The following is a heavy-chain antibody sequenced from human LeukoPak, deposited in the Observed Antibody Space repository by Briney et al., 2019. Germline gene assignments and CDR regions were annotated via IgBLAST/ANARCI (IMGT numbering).Heavy chain of an antibody. D-gene: IGHD5-24*01. J-gene: IGHJ4*02. CDR2: IGTAGDT. CDR1: GFTFTTYS. V-gene: IGHV3-13*01. CDR3: ARDGYNYGSLDY. Sequence: PGGSLRLSCEASGFTFTTYSMTWVRQAPGKGLEWVSTIGTAGDTYYPGSVKGRFTISRENAKNSLYLQMNSLRAGDTAVYYCARDGYNYGSLDYWGQGTLVTVSS.